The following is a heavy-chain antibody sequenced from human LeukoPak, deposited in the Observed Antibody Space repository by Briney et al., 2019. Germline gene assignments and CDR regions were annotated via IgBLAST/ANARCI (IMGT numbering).Heavy chain of an antibody. CDR1: GGSISSYY. CDR3: ARDGSYYGRGFDY. CDR2: IYYSGST. D-gene: IGHD1-26*01. Sequence: TSETLSLTCTVSGGSISSYYWSWIRQPPGKGLEWIGYIYYSGSTNYNPSLKSRVTISVDTSKNQFSLKLSSVTAADTAVYYCARDGSYYGRGFDYWGQGTLVTVSS. V-gene: IGHV4-59*01. J-gene: IGHJ4*02.